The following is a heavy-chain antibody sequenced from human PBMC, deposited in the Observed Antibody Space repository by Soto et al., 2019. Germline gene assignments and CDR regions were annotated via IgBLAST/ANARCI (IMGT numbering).Heavy chain of an antibody. J-gene: IGHJ3*02. V-gene: IGHV4-34*01. CDR1: GGSFSGYY. Sequence: QVQLQQWGAGLLKPSETLSLTCAVYGGSFSGYYWSWIRQPPGKGLEWIGEINHSGSTNYNPSLKGRVIISVDTSKNHFSLKLSYVTAGDKAVYYCARSARWSPEAFDIWGQGTMVPVSS. CDR2: INHSGST. CDR3: ARSARWSPEAFDI. D-gene: IGHD2-15*01.